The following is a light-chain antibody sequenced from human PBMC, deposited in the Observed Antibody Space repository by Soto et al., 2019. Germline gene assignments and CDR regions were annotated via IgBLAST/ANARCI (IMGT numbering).Light chain of an antibody. CDR2: SSY. CDR1: RSNIGTNT. Sequence: QSVLTQPPSASGTPGQRGSISCSGSRSNIGTNTVNWYQQFPGTAPKLLIFSSYLRLPGVPDRFSASRSVASASLAISGLKSEDEADYYCAAWDDSLDAYVFGSGTKLTVL. J-gene: IGLJ1*01. V-gene: IGLV1-44*01. CDR3: AAWDDSLDAYV.